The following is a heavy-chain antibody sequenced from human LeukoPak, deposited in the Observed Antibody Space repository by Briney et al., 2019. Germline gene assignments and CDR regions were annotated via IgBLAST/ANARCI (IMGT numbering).Heavy chain of an antibody. CDR2: IYSGGST. CDR3: ARVNYDSSAYDY. Sequence: GGSLRLSCAASGFTVSSNYMSWVRQAPGKGLEWVSVIYSGGSTYYADSVKGRFTISRDNSKNTLYLQMNSLSAEDTAVYYCARVNYDSSAYDYWGQGTLVTVSS. D-gene: IGHD3-22*01. V-gene: IGHV3-53*01. J-gene: IGHJ4*02. CDR1: GFTVSSNY.